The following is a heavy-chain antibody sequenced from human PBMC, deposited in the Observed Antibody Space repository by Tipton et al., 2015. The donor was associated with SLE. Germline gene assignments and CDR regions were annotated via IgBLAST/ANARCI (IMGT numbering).Heavy chain of an antibody. CDR1: GFSFDNYA. J-gene: IGHJ6*02. D-gene: IGHD3-22*01. Sequence: SLRLSCVDSGFSFDNYAMHWVRQAPGKGLVWVSRISRDGSSTYYADSVKGRFTISRDNAKNTLYLQMNSLRAEDTAVYYCGRGVYYESSVGMDVWGQGTTVTVSS. CDR2: ISRDGSST. V-gene: IGHV3-74*01. CDR3: GRGVYYESSVGMDV.